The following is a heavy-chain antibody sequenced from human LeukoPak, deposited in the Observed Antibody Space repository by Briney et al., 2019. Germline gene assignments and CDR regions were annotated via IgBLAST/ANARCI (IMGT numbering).Heavy chain of an antibody. D-gene: IGHD2-2*01. CDR2: ISYDGSNK. CDR3: AREDVVVPAAMFDY. CDR1: GFTCSSYA. V-gene: IGHV3-30-3*01. Sequence: PGGSLRLSCATSGFTCSSYAMHWVRQAPGKGLELVAVISYDGSNKYYADSVKGRFTISRDNSKDTLYLQMNSLRAEDTAVYYCAREDVVVPAAMFDYWGQGTLVTVSS. J-gene: IGHJ4*02.